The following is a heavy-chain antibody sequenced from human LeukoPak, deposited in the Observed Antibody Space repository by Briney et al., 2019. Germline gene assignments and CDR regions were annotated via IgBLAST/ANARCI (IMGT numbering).Heavy chain of an antibody. CDR2: ISAYNGKT. CDR1: GYTFTSYG. J-gene: IGHJ3*02. D-gene: IGHD3-22*01. V-gene: IGHV1-18*01. Sequence: AAVKVSCKASGYTFTSYGISWVRQAPGQGLEWMGWISAYNGKTNYAQKLQGRVTMTTDTSTSTAYMELRSLRSDDTAVYYCARDEAAYYYDSSGSDAFDIWGQGKMVTVSS. CDR3: ARDEAAYYYDSSGSDAFDI.